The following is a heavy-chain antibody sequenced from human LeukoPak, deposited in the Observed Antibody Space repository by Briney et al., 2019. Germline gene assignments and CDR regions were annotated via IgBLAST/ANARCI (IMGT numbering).Heavy chain of an antibody. CDR2: IIPIFGTA. CDR1: GGTFISYA. V-gene: IGHV1-69*01. Sequence: ASVKVSFKASGGTFISYAISWVRQAPGQGREWMGGIIPIFGTANYAQKFQGRVTITADESTSTAYMELSSLRSEDTAVYYCARAWYYYGSGSTNDAFDIWGQGTMVTVSS. D-gene: IGHD3-10*01. J-gene: IGHJ3*02. CDR3: ARAWYYYGSGSTNDAFDI.